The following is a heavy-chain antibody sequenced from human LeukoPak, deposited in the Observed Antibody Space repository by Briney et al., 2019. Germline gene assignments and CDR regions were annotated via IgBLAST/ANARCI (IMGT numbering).Heavy chain of an antibody. V-gene: IGHV4-31*03. CDR2: IYYSGST. Sequence: SETLSLTCTVSGVSISSGDFYWSWVRQRPGKGLEWIGYIYYSGSTYYAPSLKSRVAMSLDTSKNQFSLKLTSVTAADTGVYYCVREPPVNCFDVWGQGTLVTVSS. D-gene: IGHD4-11*01. J-gene: IGHJ4*02. CDR3: VREPPVNCFDV. CDR1: GVSISSGDFY.